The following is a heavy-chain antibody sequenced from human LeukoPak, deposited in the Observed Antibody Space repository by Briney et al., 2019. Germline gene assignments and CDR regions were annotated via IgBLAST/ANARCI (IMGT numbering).Heavy chain of an antibody. CDR2: IYTSGST. J-gene: IGHJ5*02. CDR1: GGSISSYY. D-gene: IGHD2-8*01. CDR3: ARDRLMVYAGPWFDP. Sequence: SETLSLTCTVSGGSISSYYWSWIRQPAGKGLEWIGRIYTSGSTNYNPSLKSRVTMSVDTSKNQFSLELSSVTAADTAVYYCARDRLMVYAGPWFDPWGQGTLVTVSS. V-gene: IGHV4-4*07.